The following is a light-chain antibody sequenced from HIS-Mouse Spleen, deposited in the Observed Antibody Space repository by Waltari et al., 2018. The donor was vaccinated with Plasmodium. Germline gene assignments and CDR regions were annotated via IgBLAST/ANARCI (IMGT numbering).Light chain of an antibody. V-gene: IGLV3-10*01. CDR1: DFPKKY. CDR3: YSTDSSGNHRV. Sequence: SYELTQPPSVSVSPGQTARITSSGDDFPKKYAYWYQQKSGQAPVLVIYEDSKRPSGIPERFSGSSSGTMATLTISGAQVEDEADYYCYSTDSSGNHRVFGGGTKLTVL. CDR2: EDS. J-gene: IGLJ3*02.